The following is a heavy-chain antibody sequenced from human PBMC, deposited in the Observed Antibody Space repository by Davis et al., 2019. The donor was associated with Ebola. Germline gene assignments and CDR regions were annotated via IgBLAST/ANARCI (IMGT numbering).Heavy chain of an antibody. Sequence: GESLKISCAASGFTFSSYAMHWVRQAPGKGLEYVSAISSNGGSTYYANSVKGRFTISRDNSKNTLYLQMGSLRAEDMAVYYCARDFYYYGMDVWGQGTTVTVSS. V-gene: IGHV3-64*01. CDR1: GFTFSSYA. CDR2: ISSNGGST. J-gene: IGHJ6*02. CDR3: ARDFYYYGMDV.